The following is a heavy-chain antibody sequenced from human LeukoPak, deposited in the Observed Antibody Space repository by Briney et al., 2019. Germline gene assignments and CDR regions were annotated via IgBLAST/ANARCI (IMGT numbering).Heavy chain of an antibody. CDR2: IYASGST. Sequence: PSQTLSLTCTVSGGSISSGSYYWIWIRQPAGKGLKGIGSIYASGSTNYNPTLKSRVTISVDKSKYQLSLKPSTVTDAAAAFCYCAAEYYYVAGTSTMFDEFNYSFFDYWGKGTTVTVSS. CDR3: AAEYYYVAGTSTMFDEFNYSFFDY. J-gene: IGHJ4*02. D-gene: IGHD3-10*02. V-gene: IGHV4-61*02. CDR1: GGSISSGSYY.